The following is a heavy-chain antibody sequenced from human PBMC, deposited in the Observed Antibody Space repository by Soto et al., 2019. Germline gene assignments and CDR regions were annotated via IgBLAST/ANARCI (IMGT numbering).Heavy chain of an antibody. CDR1: GFTFSNYA. CDR2: ISGNGGAT. Sequence: EVQLLESGGGLGQPGGSLRLSCAASGFTFSNYAMSWVRQAPGKGLEWVSSISGNGGATYYADSVKGRITVSRDNSQITLYLQMNNLRADDTAAYFCARIGITRGYSDSWGQGALVTVSS. V-gene: IGHV3-23*01. CDR3: ARIGITRGYSDS. J-gene: IGHJ4*02. D-gene: IGHD3-10*01.